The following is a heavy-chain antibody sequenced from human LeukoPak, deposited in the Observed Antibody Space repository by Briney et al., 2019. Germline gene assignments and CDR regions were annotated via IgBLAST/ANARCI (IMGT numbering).Heavy chain of an antibody. J-gene: IGHJ5*02. CDR3: AKVTGGGEPKGWFDP. CDR1: GFTFSSYA. V-gene: IGHV3-30*04. Sequence: PGGSLRLSCAASGFTFSSYAMHWVRQAPGKGLEWVAVISYDGSSKYYADSVKGRFTISRDNSKNTLYLQMNSLRAEDTAVYYCAKVTGGGEPKGWFDPWGQGTLVTVSS. CDR2: ISYDGSSK. D-gene: IGHD2-21*01.